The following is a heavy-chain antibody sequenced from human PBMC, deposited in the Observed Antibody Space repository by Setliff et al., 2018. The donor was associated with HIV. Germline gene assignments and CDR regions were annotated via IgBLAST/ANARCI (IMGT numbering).Heavy chain of an antibody. V-gene: IGHV2-26*01. CDR3: ARYNFRRGYWDYFDY. D-gene: IGHD3-3*01. J-gene: IGHJ4*02. CDR1: GGSISSSSYY. Sequence: GSGPTLVNPTETLSLTCNVSGGSISSSSYYWAWIRQPPGKALEWLAHIFPNDEKSYSASLKSRLTISEDTSKSQVVLTMTNMDPLDTATYFCARYNFRRGYWDYFDYWGQGTQVTVSS. CDR2: IFPNDEK.